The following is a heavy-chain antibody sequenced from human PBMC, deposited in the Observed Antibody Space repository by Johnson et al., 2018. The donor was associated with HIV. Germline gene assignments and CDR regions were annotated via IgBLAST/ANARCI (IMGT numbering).Heavy chain of an antibody. D-gene: IGHD6-19*01. Sequence: VQLVESGGGLVQPGGSLRLSCAASGFTFDDYGMSWVRQAPGKGLEWVSGINWNGGSTGYADSVKGRFTIPRDNAKNSLYLQMNSLRVEDTAVYYCARAIDQGYSSGWSSDVYDIWGQGTMVTVSA. CDR3: ARAIDQGYSSGWSSDVYDI. CDR1: GFTFDDYG. V-gene: IGHV3-20*04. J-gene: IGHJ3*02. CDR2: INWNGGST.